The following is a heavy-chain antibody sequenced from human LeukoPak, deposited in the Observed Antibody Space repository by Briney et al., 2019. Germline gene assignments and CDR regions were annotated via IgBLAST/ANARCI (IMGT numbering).Heavy chain of an antibody. CDR2: ISSSSPYI. CDR3: AKAPAYYYDSSGYYDYFDY. Sequence: GGSLRLSCAASGFTFSDYSMNWVRQAPGKGLEWVASISSSSPYIYYTDSVKGRFTISRDNAKNSLYLQMNSLRAEDTALYYCAKAPAYYYDSSGYYDYFDYWGQGTLVTVSS. CDR1: GFTFSDYS. J-gene: IGHJ4*02. V-gene: IGHV3-21*04. D-gene: IGHD3-22*01.